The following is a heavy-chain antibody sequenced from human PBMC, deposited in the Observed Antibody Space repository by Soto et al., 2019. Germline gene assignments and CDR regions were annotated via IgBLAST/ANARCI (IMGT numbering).Heavy chain of an antibody. D-gene: IGHD1-20*01. CDR2: ISAYNGNT. Sequence: ASVKFSCKASGYTFTSYGISWVRQAPGQGLDWMGWISAYNGNTNYAQKLQGRVTMTTDTSTSTAYMELRSLRSDDTAVYYCARAGITRSWFDPWGQGTLVTVSS. V-gene: IGHV1-18*04. CDR1: GYTFTSYG. J-gene: IGHJ5*02. CDR3: ARAGITRSWFDP.